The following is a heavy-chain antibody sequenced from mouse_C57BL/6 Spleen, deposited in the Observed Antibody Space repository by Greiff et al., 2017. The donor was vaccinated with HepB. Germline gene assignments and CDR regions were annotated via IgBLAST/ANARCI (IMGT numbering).Heavy chain of an antibody. D-gene: IGHD1-1*01. CDR2: IYPVDGDT. CDR1: GYAFSSYW. CDR3: ARSEYYGSSYVNAMDY. Sequence: VQLQQSGAELVKPGASVKISCKASGYAFSSYWMNWVKQRPGKGLEWIGQIYPVDGDTNYKGKFKGKTTLTADKSSSTAYMQLSSLTSEDSAVYCGARSEYYGSSYVNAMDYWSQGTSVTVSS. V-gene: IGHV1-80*01. J-gene: IGHJ4*01.